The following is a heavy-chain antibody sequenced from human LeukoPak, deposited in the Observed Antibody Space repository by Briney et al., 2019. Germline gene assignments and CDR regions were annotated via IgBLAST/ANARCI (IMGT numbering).Heavy chain of an antibody. J-gene: IGHJ6*03. CDR1: GFTVSSNY. CDR2: IYSGGST. Sequence: GGSLRLSCAASGFTVSSNYMSWVRQAPGKGLEWVSVIYSGGSTYYADSVKGRFTISRDNSKNTLYLQMNSLRAEDTAVYYCARTDSGYDLYYYYYMDAWGKGTTVTVSS. CDR3: ARTDSGYDLYYYYYMDA. V-gene: IGHV3-53*01. D-gene: IGHD5-12*01.